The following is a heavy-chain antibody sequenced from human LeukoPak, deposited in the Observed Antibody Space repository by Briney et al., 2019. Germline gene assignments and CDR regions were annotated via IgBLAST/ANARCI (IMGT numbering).Heavy chain of an antibody. J-gene: IGHJ4*02. Sequence: GGSLRLSCAASGFTVSSNYMSWVRQAPGKGLEWVSVIYSGGSTYYADSVKGRFTISRDNSKNTLYLQMNSLRAEDTAVYYCARKEGATFSDYWGQGTLVTVSS. CDR3: ARKEGATFSDY. CDR2: IYSGGST. CDR1: GFTVSSNY. V-gene: IGHV3-66*01. D-gene: IGHD1-26*01.